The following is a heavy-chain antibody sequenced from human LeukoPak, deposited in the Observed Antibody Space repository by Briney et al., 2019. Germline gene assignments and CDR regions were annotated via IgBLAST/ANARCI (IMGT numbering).Heavy chain of an antibody. CDR2: INWNGGST. CDR3: ARRVSSGENWFDP. D-gene: IGHD6-25*01. V-gene: IGHV3-20*04. J-gene: IGHJ5*02. CDR1: GFKFDDYG. Sequence: GSLRLSCAASGFKFDDYGISWVRQAPGKGLEWVSAINWNGGSTDYADSVKGRFTISRDNAKNSLYLQMNSLRVDDTALYYCARRVSSGENWFDPWGQGTLVIVSS.